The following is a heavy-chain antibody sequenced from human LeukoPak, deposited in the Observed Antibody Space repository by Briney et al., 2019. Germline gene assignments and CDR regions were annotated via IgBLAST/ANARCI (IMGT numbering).Heavy chain of an antibody. CDR2: ISSSSSYI. V-gene: IGHV3-21*01. CDR1: GFTFSSYS. Sequence: PGGSLRLSCAASGFTFSSYSMNWVRQAPGKGLEWVSSISSSSSYIYYADSVKGRFTISRDNAKNSLYLQMNSLRAEDTAVYYCASLPHIVVVPAAIEAYYYYGMDVWGQGTTVTVSS. J-gene: IGHJ6*02. CDR3: ASLPHIVVVPAAIEAYYYYGMDV. D-gene: IGHD2-2*01.